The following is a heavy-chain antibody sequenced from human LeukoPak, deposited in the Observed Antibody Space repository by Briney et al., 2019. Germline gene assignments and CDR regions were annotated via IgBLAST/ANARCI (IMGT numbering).Heavy chain of an antibody. CDR2: IYYSGST. J-gene: IGHJ3*02. CDR1: GGSISSYY. D-gene: IGHD4-23*01. V-gene: IGHV4-59*01. Sequence: SETLSLTRTVSGGSISSYYWSWIRQPPGKGLEWIGYIYYSGSTNYNPSLKSRVTISVDTSKNQFSLKLSSVTAADTAVYYCARVSTVVPGAFDIWGQGTMVTVSS. CDR3: ARVSTVVPGAFDI.